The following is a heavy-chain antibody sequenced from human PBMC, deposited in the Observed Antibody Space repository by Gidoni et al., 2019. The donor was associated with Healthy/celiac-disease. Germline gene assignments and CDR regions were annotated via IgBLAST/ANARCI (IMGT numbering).Heavy chain of an antibody. D-gene: IGHD6-19*01. Sequence: QVQLVESGGGVVQPGRSLRLSCAASGFTFSSYGMHWVRPAPGKGLEWVAVIWYDGSNKYYADSVKGRFTISRDNSKNTLYLQMNSLRAEDTAVYYCAREGRRSSGFKGYYYYMDVWGKGTTVTVSS. CDR1: GFTFSSYG. V-gene: IGHV3-33*01. CDR2: IWYDGSNK. J-gene: IGHJ6*03. CDR3: AREGRRSSGFKGYYYYMDV.